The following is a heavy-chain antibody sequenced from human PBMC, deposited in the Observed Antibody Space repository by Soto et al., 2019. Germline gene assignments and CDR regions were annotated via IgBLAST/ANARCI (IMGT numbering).Heavy chain of an antibody. CDR2: IYYSGST. Sequence: SETLSLTCTVSGGSISSGGYYWSWIRQHPGKGLEWIGYIYYSGSTYYNPSLKSRVTISVDTSKNQFSLKLSSVTAADTAVYYCARVLRVVAGIDYWGQGTLVTVSS. CDR1: GGSISSGGYY. J-gene: IGHJ4*02. D-gene: IGHD2-15*01. V-gene: IGHV4-31*03. CDR3: ARVLRVVAGIDY.